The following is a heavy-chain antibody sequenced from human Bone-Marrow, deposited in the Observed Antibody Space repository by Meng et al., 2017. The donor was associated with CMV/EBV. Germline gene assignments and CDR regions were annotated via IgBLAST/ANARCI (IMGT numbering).Heavy chain of an antibody. D-gene: IGHD6-13*01. V-gene: IGHV1-24*01. CDR2: FDPEDGET. CDR3: ATDYFRRYSSSWRFDY. J-gene: IGHJ4*02. Sequence: VKKPRALLKYPWKATAYTLTEFTVPWVRQDPRKGLEWMGGFDPEDGETIYAQRFQGRVTMTEDTSTDTAYMELSSLRSEDTAVYYCATDYFRRYSSSWRFDYWGQGTLVTVYS. CDR1: AYTLTEFT.